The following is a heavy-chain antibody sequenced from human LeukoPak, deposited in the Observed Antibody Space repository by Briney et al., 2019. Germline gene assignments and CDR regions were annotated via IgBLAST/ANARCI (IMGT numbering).Heavy chain of an antibody. CDR3: ARVEGKYYDFWGGYQDDY. J-gene: IGHJ4*02. Sequence: ASVKVSCKASGYTFTSYGISWVRQAPGQGLEWMGWISAYNGNTNYAQKLQGRVTMTTDTSTSTAYMELRSLRSDGTAVYYCARVEGKYYDFWGGYQDDYWGQGTLVTVSS. CDR2: ISAYNGNT. CDR1: GYTFTSYG. V-gene: IGHV1-18*01. D-gene: IGHD3-3*01.